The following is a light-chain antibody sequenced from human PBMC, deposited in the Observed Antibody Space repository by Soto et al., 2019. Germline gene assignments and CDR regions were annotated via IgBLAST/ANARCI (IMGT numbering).Light chain of an antibody. CDR2: SDT. V-gene: IGLV3-21*01. J-gene: IGLJ2*01. Sequence: SYELTQPPSVSVAPGETARICCGGNNIGSKGVHWYQQKPGQAPVLVIYSDTDLPPVIPERFSGSNSANMATLTISRVEAGDEADYYCQVWDSGSAHVLFGGGTKLTVL. CDR1: NIGSKG. CDR3: QVWDSGSAHVL.